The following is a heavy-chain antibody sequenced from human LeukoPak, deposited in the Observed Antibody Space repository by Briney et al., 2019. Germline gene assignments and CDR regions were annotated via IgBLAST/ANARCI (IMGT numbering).Heavy chain of an antibody. CDR1: GGSISSYY. V-gene: IGHV4-39*07. Sequence: SETLSLTCTVPGGSISSYYWGWIRQPPGKGLEWIGSIYYSGSTYYNPSLKSRVTISVDTSKNQFSLKLSSVTAADTAVYYCARWGIAAAGIRHNWFDPWGQGTLVTVSS. J-gene: IGHJ5*02. D-gene: IGHD6-13*01. CDR3: ARWGIAAAGIRHNWFDP. CDR2: IYYSGST.